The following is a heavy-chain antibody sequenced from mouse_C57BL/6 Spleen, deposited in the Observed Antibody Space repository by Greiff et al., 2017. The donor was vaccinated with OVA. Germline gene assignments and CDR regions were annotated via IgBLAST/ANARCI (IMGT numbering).Heavy chain of an antibody. J-gene: IGHJ3*01. V-gene: IGHV3-6*01. Sequence: EVKLVESGPGLVKPSQSLSLTCSVTGYSITSGYYWNWIRQFPGNKLEWMGYISYDGSNNYNPSLKNRISITRETSKNQFFLKLNSVTTEYTATYYGARGAYDYDVGLFAYWGQGTLVTVSA. CDR2: ISYDGSN. CDR3: ARGAYDYDVGLFAY. CDR1: GYSITSGYY. D-gene: IGHD2-4*01.